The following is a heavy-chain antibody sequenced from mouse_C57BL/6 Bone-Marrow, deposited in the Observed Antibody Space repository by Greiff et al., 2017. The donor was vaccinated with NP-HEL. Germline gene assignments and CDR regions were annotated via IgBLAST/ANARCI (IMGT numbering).Heavy chain of an antibody. Sequence: EVKLVESGGGLVQPGGSMKLSCVASGFTFSNYWMNWVRQSPEKGLEWVAQIRLKSDNYATHYAESVKGRFTISRDDSKSSVYLQMNNLRAEDTGIYYCTGDTTVVPSWFAYWGQGTLVTVSA. V-gene: IGHV6-3*01. CDR3: TGDTTVVPSWFAY. J-gene: IGHJ3*01. D-gene: IGHD1-1*01. CDR2: IRLKSDNYAT. CDR1: GFTFSNYW.